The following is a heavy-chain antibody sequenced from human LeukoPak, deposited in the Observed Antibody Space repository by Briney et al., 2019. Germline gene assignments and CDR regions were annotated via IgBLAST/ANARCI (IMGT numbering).Heavy chain of an antibody. CDR1: GFTFSSYA. Sequence: GGSLRLSCAASGFTFSSYAMSWVRQAPGKRLKWVSAISGSGGSTYYADSVKGRFTISRDNSKNTMYLQMNSLRAEDTAVYYCAKDPSGALGAFDIWGQGTMVTVSS. V-gene: IGHV3-23*01. CDR2: ISGSGGST. J-gene: IGHJ3*02. CDR3: AKDPSGALGAFDI. D-gene: IGHD7-27*01.